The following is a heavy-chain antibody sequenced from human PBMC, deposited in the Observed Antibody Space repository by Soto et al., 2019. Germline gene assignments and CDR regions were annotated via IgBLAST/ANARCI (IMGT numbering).Heavy chain of an antibody. CDR1: GFTVSSNY. CDR2: INSNGGST. CDR3: ARTSQYYFDY. J-gene: IGHJ4*02. Sequence: PGGSLRLSCAASGFTVSSNYMSWVRQAPGKGLEYVSAINSNGGSTYYANSVKGRFTISRDNSKNTLYLQMGSLRAEDMAVYYCARTSQYYFDYWGQGTLVTVSS. V-gene: IGHV3-64*01.